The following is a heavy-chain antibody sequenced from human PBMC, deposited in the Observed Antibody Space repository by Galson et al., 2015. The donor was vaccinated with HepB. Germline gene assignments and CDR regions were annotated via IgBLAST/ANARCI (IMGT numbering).Heavy chain of an antibody. J-gene: IGHJ3*02. V-gene: IGHV1-69*05. Sequence: SVKVSCKASGGTFTNYALSWVRQAPGQGLEWMGGIIPILHTPNYAQKFQGRVTISTDESTSTVYIELSSLRSEDTAFYYCAREGHYYDSRGYYGVFDIWGQGTMVTVSS. CDR1: GGTFTNYA. CDR2: IIPILHTP. CDR3: AREGHYYDSRGYYGVFDI. D-gene: IGHD3-22*01.